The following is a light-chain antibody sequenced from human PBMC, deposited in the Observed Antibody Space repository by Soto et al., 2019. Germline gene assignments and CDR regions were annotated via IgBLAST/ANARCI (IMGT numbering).Light chain of an antibody. J-gene: IGLJ3*02. Sequence: QSVLTQPPSASGSPGQSVIISCTGTSSDVGACNYVSWYQQHPGKAPKLLLYEVTKRPSGVPDRFSGSKSGNTASLTVSGLQAEDEADYYCSSCAGSNNLLFGGVTKLTVL. V-gene: IGLV2-8*01. CDR1: SSDVGACNY. CDR2: EVT. CDR3: SSCAGSNNLL.